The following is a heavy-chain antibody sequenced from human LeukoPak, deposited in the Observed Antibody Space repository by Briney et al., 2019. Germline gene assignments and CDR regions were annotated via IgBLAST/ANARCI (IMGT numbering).Heavy chain of an antibody. V-gene: IGHV3-43D*03. Sequence: PGGSLRLSCAASGFTFDDYAMHWVRQAPGKGLEWVSLISWDGGSTYYADSVKGRFTISRDNSKNSLYLQMNSLRAEDTALYYCAKDQREAYNWNYGRGYYYYYMDVWGKGTTVTVSS. J-gene: IGHJ6*03. D-gene: IGHD1-7*01. CDR2: ISWDGGST. CDR3: AKDQREAYNWNYGRGYYYYYMDV. CDR1: GFTFDDYA.